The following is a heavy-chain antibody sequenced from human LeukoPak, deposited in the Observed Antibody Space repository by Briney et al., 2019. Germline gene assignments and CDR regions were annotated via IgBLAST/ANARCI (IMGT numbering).Heavy chain of an antibody. CDR3: AREPHYDILTGSTLYYYYGMDV. Sequence: GGSLRLSCAASGFTFSSYGMHWVRQAPGKGLEWVAVIWYDGTNKYYADSVKGRFTISRDSSENTLYLQMNSLRAEDTAVYYCAREPHYDILTGSTLYYYYGMDVWGQGITVTVSS. V-gene: IGHV3-33*01. D-gene: IGHD3-9*01. CDR2: IWYDGTNK. J-gene: IGHJ6*02. CDR1: GFTFSSYG.